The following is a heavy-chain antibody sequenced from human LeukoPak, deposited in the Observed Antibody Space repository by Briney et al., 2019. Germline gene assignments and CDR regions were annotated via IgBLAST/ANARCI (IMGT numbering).Heavy chain of an antibody. J-gene: IGHJ5*02. V-gene: IGHV4-59*01. Sequence: PSETLSLTCTVSGVSISSYYWSWIRQPPGKGLEGIGYIYYSGSTNYNPSLKSRVTISVDTSKNQFSLKLSSVTAADTAVYYCAKLAAAGIDNWFDPWGQGTLVPVSS. D-gene: IGHD6-13*01. CDR1: GVSISSYY. CDR3: AKLAAAGIDNWFDP. CDR2: IYYSGST.